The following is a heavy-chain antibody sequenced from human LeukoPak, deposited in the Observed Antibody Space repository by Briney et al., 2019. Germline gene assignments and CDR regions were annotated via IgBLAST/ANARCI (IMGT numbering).Heavy chain of an antibody. J-gene: IGHJ4*02. D-gene: IGHD3-16*01. CDR3: ASGGRGDSLFDY. CDR2: ISYDGSNK. V-gene: IGHV3-30*03. CDR1: GFSFSSYG. Sequence: GGSLRLSCAASGFSFSSYGMHWVRQAPGKGLEWVAVISYDGSNKFYADSVKGRFTISRDNSKNTLYLQMNSLRAEDTAVYYCASGGRGDSLFDYWGQGTLVTVSS.